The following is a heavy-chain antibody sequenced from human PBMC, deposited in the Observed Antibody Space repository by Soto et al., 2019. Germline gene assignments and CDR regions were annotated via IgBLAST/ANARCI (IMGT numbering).Heavy chain of an antibody. J-gene: IGHJ6*02. CDR2: IWYDGSNK. D-gene: IGHD2-15*01. V-gene: IGHV3-33*01. CDR3: ARDRVVVAATGYYYGMDV. Sequence: PGGSLRLSCAASGFTFSSYGMHWVRQAPGKGLEWVAVIWYDGSNKYYADSVKGRFTISRDNSKNTLYLQMNSLRAEDTAVYYCARDRVVVAATGYYYGMDVWDQGTTVTVSS. CDR1: GFTFSSYG.